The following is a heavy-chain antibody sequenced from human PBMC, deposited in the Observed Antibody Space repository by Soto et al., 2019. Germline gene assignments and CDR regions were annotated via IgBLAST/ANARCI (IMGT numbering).Heavy chain of an antibody. D-gene: IGHD3-22*01. Sequence: SETLSLTCAVYGGSFSGYYWSWIRQPPGKGLEWIGEINHSGSTNYNPSLKSRVTISVDTSKNQFSLKLSSVTAADTAVYYCARGDRHSYYYYYMDVWGKGTTVTVSS. CDR3: ARGDRHSYYYYYMDV. J-gene: IGHJ6*03. CDR1: GGSFSGYY. V-gene: IGHV4-34*01. CDR2: INHSGST.